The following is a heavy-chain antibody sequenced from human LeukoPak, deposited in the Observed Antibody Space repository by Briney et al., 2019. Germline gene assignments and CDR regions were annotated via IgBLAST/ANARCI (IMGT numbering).Heavy chain of an antibody. CDR1: GYTFTSYA. CDR2: INAGNGNT. J-gene: IGHJ6*04. D-gene: IGHD2-2*01. CDR3: ARAGPALVVPAALEEYYYYGMDV. V-gene: IGHV1-3*01. Sequence: ASVKVSCKASGYTFTSYAMHWVRQAPGQRLEWMGWINAGNGNTKYSQKFQGRVTIARDTSASTAYMELSSLRSEDTAVYYCARAGPALVVPAALEEYYYYGMDVWGKGTTVTVSS.